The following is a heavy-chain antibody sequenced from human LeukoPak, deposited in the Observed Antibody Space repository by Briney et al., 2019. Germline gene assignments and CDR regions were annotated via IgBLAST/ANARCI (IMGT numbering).Heavy chain of an antibody. V-gene: IGHV1-18*01. Sequence: ASVRVSCKASGYTFTSYGISWVRQAPGQGLEWVAVLSPFSGDTSSAQSLQGRVTVTKDTSTSTAYMELRNLRSDDTAVYYCARVAESGWFFQNWGQGTRVTVSS. D-gene: IGHD3-10*01. CDR2: LSPFSGDT. J-gene: IGHJ1*01. CDR1: GYTFTSYG. CDR3: ARVAESGWFFQN.